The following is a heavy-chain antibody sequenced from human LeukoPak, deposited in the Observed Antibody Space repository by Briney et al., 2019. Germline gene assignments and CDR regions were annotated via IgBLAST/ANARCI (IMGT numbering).Heavy chain of an antibody. CDR1: GFSLRTRGGG. CDR2: TSWDDDK. CDR3: AHRSTYGYFDY. V-gene: IGHV2-5*02. D-gene: IGHD2-8*01. J-gene: IGHJ4*02. Sequence: SGPTLVKPPHTLTLTCAFSGFSLRTRGGGVGWIRQPPGKALEWLPLTSWDDDKRYSPSLSSRLIVTKDTSKNQVVLTMTNMGPVDTGTYYCAHRSTYGYFDYWGQGTPVTVSS.